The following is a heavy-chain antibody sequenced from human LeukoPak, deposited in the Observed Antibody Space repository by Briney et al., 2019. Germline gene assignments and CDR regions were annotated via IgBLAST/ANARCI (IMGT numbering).Heavy chain of an antibody. Sequence: GGSLRLSCAASGFTFSSYAMSWVRQAPGKGLEWVSAISGSGGSTYYADPVKGRFTISRDNCKNTLYLQMNSLRAEDTAVYYCAKDLSPYYYGSGEWGQGTLVTVSS. J-gene: IGHJ4*02. CDR3: AKDLSPYYYGSGE. D-gene: IGHD3-10*01. CDR1: GFTFSSYA. V-gene: IGHV3-23*01. CDR2: ISGSGGST.